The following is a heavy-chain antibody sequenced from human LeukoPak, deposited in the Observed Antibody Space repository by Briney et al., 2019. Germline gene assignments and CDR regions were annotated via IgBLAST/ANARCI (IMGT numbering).Heavy chain of an antibody. CDR1: GFTFSNAW. D-gene: IGHD3-10*01. CDR2: IKSKTDGGTT. J-gene: IGHJ4*02. V-gene: IGHV3-15*01. CDR3: TTRRFGECLGY. Sequence: PGGSLRLSCAASGFTFSNAWMTWVRQAPGKGLEWVGRIKSKTDGGTTDYAAPVKGRFTISRDDSKNTLYLQMNSLKTEDTAVYFCTTRRFGECLGYWGQGTLVTVSS.